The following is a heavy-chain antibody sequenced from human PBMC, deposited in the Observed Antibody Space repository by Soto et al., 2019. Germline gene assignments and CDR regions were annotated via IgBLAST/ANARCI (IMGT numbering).Heavy chain of an antibody. CDR2: ISAYNGNT. D-gene: IGHD2-15*01. CDR1: GYTFTSYG. CDR3: ARISLGYCSGGSCYSGFDY. Sequence: QVQLVQSGAEVKKPGASVKVSCKASGYTFTSYGISWVRQAPGQGLEWMGWISAYNGNTNYAQKLQGRVTMTTDTSTSTDYMELRSLRSDDTAVYYCARISLGYCSGGSCYSGFDYWGQGTLVTVSS. J-gene: IGHJ4*02. V-gene: IGHV1-18*01.